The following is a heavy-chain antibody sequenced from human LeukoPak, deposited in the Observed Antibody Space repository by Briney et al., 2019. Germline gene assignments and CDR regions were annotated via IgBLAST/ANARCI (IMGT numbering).Heavy chain of an antibody. CDR1: GFTFSSYA. CDR3: ARDRTHQVGATNFCDY. CDR2: ISYDGSNK. J-gene: IGHJ4*02. V-gene: IGHV3-30-3*01. D-gene: IGHD1-26*01. Sequence: GGSLRLSCAASGFTFSSYAMHWVRQAPGKGLEWVAVISYDGSNKYYADSVKGRFTISRDNSKNTLYLQMNSLRAEDTAVYYCARDRTHQVGATNFCDYWGQGTLVTVSS.